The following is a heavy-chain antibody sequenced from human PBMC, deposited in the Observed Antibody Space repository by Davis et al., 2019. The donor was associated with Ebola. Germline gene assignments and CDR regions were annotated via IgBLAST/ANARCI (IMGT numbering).Heavy chain of an antibody. V-gene: IGHV1-2*06. J-gene: IGHJ4*02. CDR3: ARGGAQQP. D-gene: IGHD6-13*01. CDR2: VNPYSGGT. Sequence: AASVKVSCKASGYTFSGYYINWVRPAPGQGLEWMGRVNPYSGGTNYAQKFQARVTMTRDTSISTAYMELSRLRSDDTAVYYCARGGAQQPWGQGTLVTVSS. CDR1: GYTFSGYY.